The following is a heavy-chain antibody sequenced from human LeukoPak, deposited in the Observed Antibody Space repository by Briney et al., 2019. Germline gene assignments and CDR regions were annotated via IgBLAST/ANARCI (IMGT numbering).Heavy chain of an antibody. J-gene: IGHJ3*02. Sequence: PGGSLRLSCAGSGFIFSSYWMHWVRQAPGKGLVWVSRIRTDGGSTYYADSVKGRFTVSRDNAKNTLYLQMNSLRADDTAVYYCAREWQWPYAFDIWGQGTMVTVSS. CDR1: GFIFSSYW. V-gene: IGHV3-74*01. CDR3: AREWQWPYAFDI. CDR2: IRTDGGST. D-gene: IGHD6-19*01.